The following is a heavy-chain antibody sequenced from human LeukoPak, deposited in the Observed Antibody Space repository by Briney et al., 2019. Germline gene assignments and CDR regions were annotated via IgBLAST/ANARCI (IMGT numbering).Heavy chain of an antibody. CDR3: ATLGARGAPYYFDY. CDR2: ISSSSSYI. V-gene: IGHV3-21*01. J-gene: IGHJ4*02. CDR1: GFTFSAYS. D-gene: IGHD3-10*01. Sequence: PGGSLRLSCAASGFTFSAYSMNWVRQAPGKGLEWVSSISSSSSYIYYADSVKGRFTISRDNAKNSLYLQMNSLRAEDTAVYYCATLGARGAPYYFDYWGQGTLVTVSS.